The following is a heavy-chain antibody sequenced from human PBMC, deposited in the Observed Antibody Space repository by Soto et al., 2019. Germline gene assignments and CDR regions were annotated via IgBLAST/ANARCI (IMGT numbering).Heavy chain of an antibody. CDR2: IWYDGSNK. D-gene: IGHD3-22*01. CDR3: ARDPSLSPYYYDSSGYIKGPYFDY. V-gene: IGHV3-33*01. J-gene: IGHJ4*02. CDR1: GFTFSSYG. Sequence: HPGGSLRLSCAASGFTFSSYGMHWVRQAPGKGLEWVAVIWYDGSNKYYADSVKGRFTTSRDNSKNTLYLQMNSLRAEDTAVYYCARDPSLSPYYYDSSGYIKGPYFDYWGQGTLVTVSS.